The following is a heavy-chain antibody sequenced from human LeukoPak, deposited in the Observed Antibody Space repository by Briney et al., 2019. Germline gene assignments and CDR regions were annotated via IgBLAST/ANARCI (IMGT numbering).Heavy chain of an antibody. V-gene: IGHV3-20*04. Sequence: PGGSLRLSCAASGFTFDDYGMSWVRQAPGKGLEWVSGINWNGGSTGYADSVKGRFTISRDNAKNSLYLQMNSLRAEDTALYYCARDWFDSSGYYQPAFDYWGQGTLVTVSS. CDR1: GFTFDDYG. D-gene: IGHD3-22*01. J-gene: IGHJ4*02. CDR2: INWNGGST. CDR3: ARDWFDSSGYYQPAFDY.